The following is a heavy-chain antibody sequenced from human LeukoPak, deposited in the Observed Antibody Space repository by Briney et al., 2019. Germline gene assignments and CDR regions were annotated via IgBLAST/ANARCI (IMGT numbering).Heavy chain of an antibody. D-gene: IGHD5-12*01. CDR2: ISYDGSNK. V-gene: IGHV3-30*18. CDR3: AKDLGGGGYSGYDPDDY. CDR1: GFTFSSYG. J-gene: IGHJ4*02. Sequence: GRSLRLSCAASGFTFSSYGMHWVRQAPGKRLEWVAVISYDGSNKYYADSVKGRFTISRDNSKNTLYLQMNSLRAEDTAVYYCAKDLGGGGYSGYDPDDYWGQGTLVTVSS.